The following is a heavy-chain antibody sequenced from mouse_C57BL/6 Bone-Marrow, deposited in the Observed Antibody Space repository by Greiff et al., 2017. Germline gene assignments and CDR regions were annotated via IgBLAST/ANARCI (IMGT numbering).Heavy chain of an antibody. J-gene: IGHJ2*01. D-gene: IGHD1-1*01. CDR1: GYTFTSYW. Sequence: QVQLQQPGTELVKPGASVKLSCKASGYTFTSYWMHWVKQRPGQGLEWIGNINPSNGGTNYNEKFKSKATLTVDKSSSTAYMQLSSLTSEDSAVYYCAREVAYYYGSFYFDYWGQGTTLTVSS. V-gene: IGHV1-53*01. CDR2: INPSNGGT. CDR3: AREVAYYYGSFYFDY.